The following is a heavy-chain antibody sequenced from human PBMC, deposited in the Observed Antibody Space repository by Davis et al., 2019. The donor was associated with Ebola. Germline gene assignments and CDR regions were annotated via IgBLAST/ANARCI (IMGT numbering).Heavy chain of an antibody. CDR2: IYGRST. CDR3: ATTQWLREFDN. J-gene: IGHJ4*02. V-gene: IGHV3-53*05. D-gene: IGHD6-19*01. Sequence: GGSLRLSCAASGFTVSSNHMSWVRQAPGKGLEWVSVIYGRSTAYADSVRGRFTISRDKSNNTLYLDMNSLRVDDTAVYYCATTQWLREFDNWGQGTLVTVSS. CDR1: GFTVSSNH.